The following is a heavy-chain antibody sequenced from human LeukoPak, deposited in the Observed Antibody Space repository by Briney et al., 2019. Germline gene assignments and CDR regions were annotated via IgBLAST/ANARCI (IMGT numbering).Heavy chain of an antibody. J-gene: IGHJ4*02. V-gene: IGHV1-2*02. CDR3: ARGLITFGGVIVVEEYYFDY. CDR1: GYTFTGYY. Sequence: ASVKVSCKASGYTFTGYYMHWVRQAPGQGLEWMGWINPNSGGTNYAQKFQGRVTMTRDTSISTAYMELSRLRSEDTAVYYCARGLITFGGVIVVEEYYFDYWGQGTLVTVSS. CDR2: INPNSGGT. D-gene: IGHD3-16*02.